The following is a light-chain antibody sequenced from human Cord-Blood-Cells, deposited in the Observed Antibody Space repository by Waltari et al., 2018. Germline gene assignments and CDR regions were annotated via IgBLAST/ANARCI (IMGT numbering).Light chain of an antibody. V-gene: IGLV2-14*01. Sequence: QSALTQPASVSGSPGQSITISCTGTSSDVGGYNYVSWYQQHPGKAPKLMIYEVSNRPSGVSNRFSGSKPDNTASLTISGLQAEDEADYYCSSYTSSSILFGGGTKLTVL. J-gene: IGLJ3*02. CDR3: SSYTSSSIL. CDR2: EVS. CDR1: SSDVGGYNY.